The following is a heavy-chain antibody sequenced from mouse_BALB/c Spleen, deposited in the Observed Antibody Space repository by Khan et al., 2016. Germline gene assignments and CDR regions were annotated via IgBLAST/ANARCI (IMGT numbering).Heavy chain of an antibody. Sequence: QIQLVQSGPELKKPGETVKISCKASGYTFTNYGMNWVKQAPGKGLKWMGWINTYTGKPTYADDFKGRFAFSLETSANTAYLQINNLKNEDTATXCCARQDKYVDWAYYCDYWGQGTTLTVSS. V-gene: IGHV9-3-1*01. D-gene: IGHD2-13*01. J-gene: IGHJ2*01. CDR3: ARQDKYVDWAYYCDY. CDR1: GYTFTNYG. CDR2: INTYTGKP.